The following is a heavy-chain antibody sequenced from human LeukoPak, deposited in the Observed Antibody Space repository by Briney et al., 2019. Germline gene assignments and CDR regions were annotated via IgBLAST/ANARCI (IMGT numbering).Heavy chain of an antibody. CDR1: GPTFTSYA. Sequence: PGRSLRPSSAASGPTFTSYAMSWVRRAPGNGLGWVSTFSGASSTSYADAVKGRVTISRDNSKNILYLQMNSLRAEDTAVYYCAKLKQWQPQRYFFEYWGQGALVTVAS. CDR3: AKLKQWQPQRYFFEY. CDR2: FSGASST. J-gene: IGHJ4*02. V-gene: IGHV3-23*01. D-gene: IGHD6-19*01.